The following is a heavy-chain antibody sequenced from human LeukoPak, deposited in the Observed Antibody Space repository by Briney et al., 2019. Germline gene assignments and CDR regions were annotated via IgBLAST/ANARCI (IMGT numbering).Heavy chain of an antibody. J-gene: IGHJ5*02. V-gene: IGHV4-59*02. CDR2: IYYSGST. CDR3: ARKRITMVRGHNWFDP. D-gene: IGHD3-10*01. CDR1: GDSVTNYY. Sequence: PSETLSLTCTVSGDSVTNYYWNWIRQAPGKGLEWIGYIYYSGSTNYNPSLKSRVTISVDTSKNQLSLKLNSVTAADTAVYYCARKRITMVRGHNWFDPWGQGTLVTVSS.